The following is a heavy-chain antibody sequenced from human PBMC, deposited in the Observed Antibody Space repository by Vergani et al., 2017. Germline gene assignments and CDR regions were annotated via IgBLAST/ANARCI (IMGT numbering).Heavy chain of an antibody. CDR2: ISSSSSYI. D-gene: IGHD1-26*01. Sequence: EVQLVESGGGLVKPGGSLRLSCAASGFTFSSYSMNWVRQAPGKGLEWVSSISSSSSYIYYADSVKGRFTISRDNAKNSLYLQMNSLRAEDTAVYYCARGTPLIEWVLLSSCYYYYMDVWGKGTTVTVSS. CDR1: GFTFSSYS. V-gene: IGHV3-21*01. J-gene: IGHJ6*03. CDR3: ARGTPLIEWVLLSSCYYYYMDV.